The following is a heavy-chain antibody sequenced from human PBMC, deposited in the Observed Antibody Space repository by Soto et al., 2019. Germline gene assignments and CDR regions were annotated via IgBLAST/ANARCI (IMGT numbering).Heavy chain of an antibody. Sequence: VGSLRLSCAASGFTFSSYSMNWVRQAPVKVLEWVSSISSSSSYIYYADSVKGRFTISRDNAKNSLYLQMNSLRAEDTAVYYCARDLPPVAATYYYYGMDVWGQGTTLTVSS. CDR1: GFTFSSYS. CDR3: ARDLPPVAATYYYYGMDV. J-gene: IGHJ6*02. D-gene: IGHD2-15*01. CDR2: ISSSSSYI. V-gene: IGHV3-21*01.